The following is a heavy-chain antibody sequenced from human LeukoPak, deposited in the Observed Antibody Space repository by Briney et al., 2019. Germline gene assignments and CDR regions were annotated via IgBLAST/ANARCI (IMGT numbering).Heavy chain of an antibody. D-gene: IGHD6-6*01. CDR1: GGSISSYY. CDR2: IYYSLNT. Sequence: SETLSLTCTVSGGSISSYYWSWIRQPPGKGLGCIAYIYYSLNTNYNPSLKSRVTISVDTSKNQFSLKLSSVTAADTAVYYCARHLAIAAPFDYWGQGTLVTVSS. J-gene: IGHJ4*02. CDR3: ARHLAIAAPFDY. V-gene: IGHV4-59*08.